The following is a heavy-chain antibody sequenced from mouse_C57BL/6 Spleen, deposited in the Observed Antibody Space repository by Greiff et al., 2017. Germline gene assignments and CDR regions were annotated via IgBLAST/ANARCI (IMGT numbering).Heavy chain of an antibody. CDR3: ARNYDAHYYAMDY. J-gene: IGHJ4*01. V-gene: IGHV1-76*01. CDR2: IYPGSGNT. D-gene: IGHD2-3*01. CDR1: GYTFTDYY. Sequence: VQLQQSGAELVRPGASVKLSCKASGYTFTDYYINWVKQRPGQGLEWIARIYPGSGNTYYNEKFKGKATLTAEKSSSTAYMQLSSLTSEDSAVYFCARNYDAHYYAMDYWGQGTSVTVSS.